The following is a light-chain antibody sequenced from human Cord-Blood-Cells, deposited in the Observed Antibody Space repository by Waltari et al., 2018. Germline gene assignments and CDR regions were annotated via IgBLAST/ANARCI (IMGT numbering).Light chain of an antibody. CDR1: QGISSY. CDR2: AAS. J-gene: IGKJ2*01. CDR3: QQYYSYPYT. V-gene: IGKV1-8*01. Sequence: AIRMTQLPSSPPAFTGAKVTIPCRAGQGISSYLAWYQQKPGKAPKLLIYAASTLQSGVPSRFSGSGSGTDFTLTISCLQSEDFATYYCQQYYSYPYTFGQGTKLEIK.